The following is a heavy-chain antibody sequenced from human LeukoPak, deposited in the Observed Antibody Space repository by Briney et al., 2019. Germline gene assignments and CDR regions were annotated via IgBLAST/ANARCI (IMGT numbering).Heavy chain of an antibody. J-gene: IGHJ3*02. CDR3: ARSADSSGYNAFDI. Sequence: GGSLTLSCLASGLTFRDCYMRWLGPPPGRELAWVAYINRSGSNIYYADSVKGRFTISRDNAKNSLYLQMNSLRAEDTAVYYCARSADSSGYNAFDIWGQGTMVTVSS. V-gene: IGHV3-11*04. CDR2: INRSGSNI. CDR1: GLTFRDCY. D-gene: IGHD3-22*01.